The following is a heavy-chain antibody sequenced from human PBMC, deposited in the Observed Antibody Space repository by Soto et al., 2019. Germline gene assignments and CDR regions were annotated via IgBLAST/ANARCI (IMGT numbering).Heavy chain of an antibody. Sequence: GGSLRLSCAASGFTFSNYAMSWVRQVPGKGLEWVSGISATTGTTYYADSVKGRFTISRDNSKNTLYLQMNSLRAEDTAVYYCAKDRGFCSGGSCSYFDYWGQGTLVTVSS. D-gene: IGHD2-15*01. V-gene: IGHV3-23*01. CDR3: AKDRGFCSGGSCSYFDY. J-gene: IGHJ4*02. CDR1: GFTFSNYA. CDR2: ISATTGTT.